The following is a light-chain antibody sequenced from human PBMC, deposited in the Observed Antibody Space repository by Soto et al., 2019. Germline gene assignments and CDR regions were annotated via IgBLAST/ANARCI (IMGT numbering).Light chain of an antibody. CDR2: EGS. Sequence: QSALTQPASVSGSPGQSITISCTGTSSDVGSYNLVSWYPQHPGKAPKLMIYEGSKRPSGVSNRFSGSKSGNTASLTISGLQAEDEADYYCCSYAHISTFVVFGGGTKLTVL. CDR1: SSDVGSYNL. J-gene: IGLJ2*01. V-gene: IGLV2-23*03. CDR3: CSYAHISTFVV.